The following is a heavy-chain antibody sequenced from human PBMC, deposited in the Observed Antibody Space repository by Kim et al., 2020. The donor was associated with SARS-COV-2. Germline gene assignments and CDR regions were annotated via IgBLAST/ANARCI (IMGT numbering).Heavy chain of an antibody. CDR2: IYYSGST. V-gene: IGHV4-59*01. CDR1: GGSISSYY. Sequence: SETLSLTCTVSGGSISSYYWSWIRQPPGKGLEWIGYIYYSGSTNYNPSLKSRVTISVDTSKNQFSLKLSSVTAADTAVYYCARDSPRGTTWGLAWYYYGMDVWGQGTTVTVSS. D-gene: IGHD1-1*01. J-gene: IGHJ6*02. CDR3: ARDSPRGTTWGLAWYYYGMDV.